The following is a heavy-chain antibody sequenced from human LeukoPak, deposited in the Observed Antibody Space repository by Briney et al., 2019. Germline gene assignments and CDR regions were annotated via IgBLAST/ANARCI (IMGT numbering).Heavy chain of an antibody. CDR1: GGSFSGSS. J-gene: IGHJ6*03. V-gene: IGHV4-34*01. CDR2: INHGGGT. D-gene: IGHD6-13*01. CDR3: ATAGKARSSNLEYYVDA. Sequence: SETLSLTCAVYGGSFSGSSWSWIRQPPGKGLEWIGKINHGGGTNYNPSFKSRPTISIDTSKDQFSLKLTSVTAADSAVYYCATAGKARSSNLEYYVDAWGKGTTVTVSS.